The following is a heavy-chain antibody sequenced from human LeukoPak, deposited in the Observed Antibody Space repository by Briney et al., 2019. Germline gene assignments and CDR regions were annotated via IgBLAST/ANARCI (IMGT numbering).Heavy chain of an antibody. J-gene: IGHJ4*02. CDR2: ISPYNGNT. D-gene: IGHD6-19*01. V-gene: IGHV1-18*01. CDR1: GYTFIMYG. CDR3: ARDRGTMVAGGGDYDY. Sequence: ASVKVSCTASGYTFIMYGISWVRQAPGQGLEWMGWISPYNGNTNYAQKLQGRVTMTTDTSTSTAYMELKSLRSDDTAVYYCARDRGTMVAGGGDYDYWGQGTLVTVSP.